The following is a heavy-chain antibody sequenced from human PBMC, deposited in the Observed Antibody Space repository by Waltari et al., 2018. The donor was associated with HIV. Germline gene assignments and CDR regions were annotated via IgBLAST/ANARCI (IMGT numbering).Heavy chain of an antibody. CDR3: AKDFGRNRLTFCGYDL. CDR1: GFSFSRYA. V-gene: IGHV3-30*02. Sequence: QVRLVESGGGVVQPGGSLRLSCVASGFSFSRYAMHWVRQAPGKGLEWGAFIRFDDTNKYYADSVKGRFIISRDNSKSALYLQMTNRRPDDTALYFCAKDFGRNRLTFCGYDLWCQG. D-gene: IGHD3-3*01. J-gene: IGHJ4*02. CDR2: IRFDDTNK.